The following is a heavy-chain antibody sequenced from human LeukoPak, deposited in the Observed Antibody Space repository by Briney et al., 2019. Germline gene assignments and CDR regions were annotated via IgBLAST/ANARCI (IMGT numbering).Heavy chain of an antibody. CDR2: IYYSGST. CDR3: ARRSSSGWYYFDY. Sequence: SETLSLTCTVSGGSISSYYWSWIRQPPGKGLEWIGYIYYSGSTNYNPSLKSRVTISVDTSKNQFSLKLSSVTAADTAVYYCARRSSSGWYYFDYWGQGTLVTVSS. D-gene: IGHD6-19*01. J-gene: IGHJ4*02. CDR1: GGSISSYY. V-gene: IGHV4-59*08.